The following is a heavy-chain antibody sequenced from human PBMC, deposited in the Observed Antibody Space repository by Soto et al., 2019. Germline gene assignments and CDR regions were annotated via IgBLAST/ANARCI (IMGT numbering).Heavy chain of an antibody. D-gene: IGHD3-22*01. CDR3: AREDDSSGYYFDF. CDR1: GFTFSDYY. Sequence: GGSLRLSCAASGFTFSDYYMTWIRHSPGKGLEWVSYISSSGSTIYNADSVKGRFTISRDNAKNSLYLQMNSLRAEDTAVYYCAREDDSSGYYFDFWGQGTLVTVSS. V-gene: IGHV3-11*01. J-gene: IGHJ4*02. CDR2: ISSSGSTI.